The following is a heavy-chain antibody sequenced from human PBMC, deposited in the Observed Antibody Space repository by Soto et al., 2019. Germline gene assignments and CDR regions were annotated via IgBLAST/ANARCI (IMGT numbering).Heavy chain of an antibody. D-gene: IGHD3-10*01. CDR3: ARGLRYYGSGSYWFDY. Sequence: PSETLSLTCAVYGGSFSGYYWSWIRQPPGKGLEWIGEINHSGSTNYNPSLKSRVTISVDTSKNQFSLKLSSVTAADTAVYYCARGLRYYGSGSYWFDYWGQGTLVTVSS. V-gene: IGHV4-34*01. CDR1: GGSFSGYY. J-gene: IGHJ4*02. CDR2: INHSGST.